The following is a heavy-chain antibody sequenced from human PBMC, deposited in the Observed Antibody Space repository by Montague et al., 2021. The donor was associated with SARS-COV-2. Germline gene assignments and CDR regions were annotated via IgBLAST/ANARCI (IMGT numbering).Heavy chain of an antibody. CDR2: VYSSGTT. CDR3: ATLTQSNGDF. CDR1: SDSINSYY. D-gene: IGHD4/OR15-4a*01. J-gene: IGHJ4*02. Sequence: SETLSLTCTVSSDSINSYYWGWIRQPPGKRLEWLGYVYSSGTTNYNPSLNSRIAISVDTSKNQFSLRLDSVTVADTAIYYCATLTQSNGDFWGQGALVTVS. V-gene: IGHV4-4*08.